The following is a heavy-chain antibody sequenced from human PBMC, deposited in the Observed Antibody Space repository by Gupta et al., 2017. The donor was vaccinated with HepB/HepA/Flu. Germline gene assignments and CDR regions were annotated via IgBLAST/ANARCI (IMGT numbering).Heavy chain of an antibody. D-gene: IGHD3-22*01. CDR3: SGNGDGCCYYLDPDL. CDR1: RFTLSHYG. CDR2: MSALSSDGSKT. J-gene: IGHJ2*01. V-gene: IGHV3-33*01. Sequence: QEQLVESGGGVVQPGRSLRLSCAASRFTLSHYGMHWVRQAPGKGLEGVAAMSALSSDGSKTYYASCVKGRIHISRDHSQDTPYLEMGNPRAEDTAVYFCSGNGDGCCYYLDPDLWGRGTLVTVSS.